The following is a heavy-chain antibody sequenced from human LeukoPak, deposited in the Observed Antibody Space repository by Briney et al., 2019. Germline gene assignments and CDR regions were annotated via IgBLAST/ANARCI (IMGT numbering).Heavy chain of an antibody. V-gene: IGHV4-59*01. D-gene: IGHD6-19*01. CDR1: DGSTSTYH. CDR3: TNTPRSGRYRGYFED. CDR2: ITYSGYT. J-gene: IGHJ1*01. Sequence: PSATPPLTCIVSDGSTSTYHWNWIPQPPGKGLEWIGHITYSGYTTYNPSLKSRVTIPVDMSKKQFSLKLTSVTAADTAMYFCTNTPRSGRYRGYFEDWGQGTLVTVS.